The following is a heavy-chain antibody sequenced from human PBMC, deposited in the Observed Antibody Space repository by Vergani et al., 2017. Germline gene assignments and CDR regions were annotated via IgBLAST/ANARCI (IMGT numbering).Heavy chain of an antibody. CDR2: ISSSSSYI. CDR1: GFTFSSYS. D-gene: IGHD5-12*01. Sequence: EVQLVESGGGLVKPGGSLRLSCAASGFTFSSYSMNWVRQAPGKGLEWVSSISSSSSYIYYADSVKGRFTISRDNAKNSLYLQMNSLRAEDTAVYYCASGYDVVGYYYYYGMDVWGQGTTVTVSS. V-gene: IGHV3-21*01. J-gene: IGHJ6*02. CDR3: ASGYDVVGYYYYYGMDV.